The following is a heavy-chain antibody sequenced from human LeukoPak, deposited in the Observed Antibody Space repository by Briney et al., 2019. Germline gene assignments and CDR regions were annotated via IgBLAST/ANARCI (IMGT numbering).Heavy chain of an antibody. V-gene: IGHV3-7*01. CDR1: GFTFSSDW. Sequence: TGGSLRLSCAAFGFTFSSDWMSWVRQAPGKGREWVGNIKQDGSEKYYVDSVKGRFTISRDNAKNSLYLQMHSLRAEDTAVYYCARGRRWQDYWGQGTLVTVSS. CDR2: IKQDGSEK. J-gene: IGHJ4*02. D-gene: IGHD4-23*01. CDR3: ARGRRWQDY.